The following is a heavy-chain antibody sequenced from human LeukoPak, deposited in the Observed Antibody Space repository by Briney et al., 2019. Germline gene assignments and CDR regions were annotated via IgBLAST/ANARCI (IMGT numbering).Heavy chain of an antibody. CDR1: GGSISSSSYY. Sequence: SETLSLTCTVSGGSISSSSYYWGWIRQPPGKGLEWIGSIYYSGSTYYNPSLKSRVTISLDTSKNQFSLKLTSVTAADTAVYYCASSSSWYRDWGQGTLVTVSS. J-gene: IGHJ4*02. V-gene: IGHV4-39*07. CDR2: IYYSGST. D-gene: IGHD6-13*01. CDR3: ASSSSWYRD.